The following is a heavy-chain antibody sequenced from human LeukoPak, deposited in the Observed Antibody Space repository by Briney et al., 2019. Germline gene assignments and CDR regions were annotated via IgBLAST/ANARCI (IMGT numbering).Heavy chain of an antibody. CDR1: GFIFSSYT. Sequence: GGSLRLSCAASGFIFSSYTMNWVRQAPGKGLEWVSYISNSGSALNYADSAKGRFTISRDNAKNSLYLQMNSLRAEDTAVYYCAGPAPGTYSTFDYWGPGTLVTVSS. D-gene: IGHD6-13*01. CDR2: ISNSGSAL. V-gene: IGHV3-48*01. J-gene: IGHJ4*02. CDR3: AGPAPGTYSTFDY.